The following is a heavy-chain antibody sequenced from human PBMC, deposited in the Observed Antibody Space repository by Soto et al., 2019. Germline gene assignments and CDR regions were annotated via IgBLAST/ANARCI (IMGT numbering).Heavy chain of an antibody. CDR3: ARDMIVVVTAITYYYYGMDV. CDR2: ISYDGSNK. J-gene: IGHJ6*02. CDR1: GFTFSSYA. V-gene: IGHV3-30-3*01. D-gene: IGHD2-21*02. Sequence: GSLRLSCAASGFTFSSYAMHWVRQAPGKGLEWVAVISYDGSNKYYADSVKGRFTISRDNSKNTLYLQMNSLRAEDTAVYYCARDMIVVVTAITYYYYGMDVWGQGTTVTVSS.